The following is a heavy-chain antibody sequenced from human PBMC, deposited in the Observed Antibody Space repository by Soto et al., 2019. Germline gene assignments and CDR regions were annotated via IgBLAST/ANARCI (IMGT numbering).Heavy chain of an antibody. Sequence: EVQLLESGGGLVQPGGSLRLSCAASGFTFSRSAMSWVRQAPGKGLEWLSAISGSGGSTFYADSVKGRFTISRDNSKNTXYXRMNSLGAEDSALYFGANDHSRYVSGNYYRPLWFDPWGQGTLVTVSS. CDR3: ANDHSRYVSGNYYRPLWFDP. CDR1: GFTFSRSA. D-gene: IGHD3-10*01. V-gene: IGHV3-23*01. J-gene: IGHJ5*02. CDR2: ISGSGGST.